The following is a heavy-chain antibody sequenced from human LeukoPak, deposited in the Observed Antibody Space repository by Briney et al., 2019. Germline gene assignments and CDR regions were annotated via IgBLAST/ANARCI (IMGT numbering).Heavy chain of an antibody. CDR1: GFTLSNYD. V-gene: IGHV3-21*01. D-gene: IGHD2-2*01. CDR3: ARADCSSSTCYLRRSWFDP. J-gene: IGHJ5*02. Sequence: GSLRLSCAASGFTLSNYDMNWVRQAPGKGLEWVSSISTSSRYIYYKDSVRGRFTISRDDAKNSLYLEMNSLRAEDTAVYYCARADCSSSTCYLRRSWFDPWGQGTLVTVSS. CDR2: ISTSSRYI.